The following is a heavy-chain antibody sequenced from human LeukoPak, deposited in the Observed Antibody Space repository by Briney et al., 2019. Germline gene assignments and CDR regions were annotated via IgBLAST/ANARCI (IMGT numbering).Heavy chain of an antibody. J-gene: IGHJ6*02. CDR1: GGTFSSYA. Sequence: ASVKVSCKASGGTFSSYAISWVRQAPGQGLEWMGRIIPILGIANYAQKFQGRVTITADKSTSTAYMELSSLRSEDTAVYSCARGELTDFVVVPAATHYYYYGMDVWGQGTTVTVSS. D-gene: IGHD2-2*01. CDR3: ARGELTDFVVVPAATHYYYYGMDV. V-gene: IGHV1-69*04. CDR2: IIPILGIA.